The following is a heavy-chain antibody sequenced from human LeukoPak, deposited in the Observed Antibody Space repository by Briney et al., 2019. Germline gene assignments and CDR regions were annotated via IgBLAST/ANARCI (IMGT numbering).Heavy chain of an antibody. CDR2: IYYSGST. J-gene: IGHJ4*02. CDR1: GGSISSSSYY. CDR3: ARGLLGATTFDY. Sequence: SETLSLTCTVPGGSISSSSYYWGWISQPPGEGLGWIGSIYYSGSTYYNPSLKSRVTISVDTSKNQFSLKLSSGTAADTAVYYCARGLLGATTFDYWGQGTLVTVSS. D-gene: IGHD1-26*01. V-gene: IGHV4-39*07.